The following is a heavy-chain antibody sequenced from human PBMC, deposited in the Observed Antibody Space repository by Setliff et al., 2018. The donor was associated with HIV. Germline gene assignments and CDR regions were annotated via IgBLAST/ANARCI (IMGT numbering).Heavy chain of an antibody. CDR2: INPSGGST. CDR3: ARGEWIQLWPDAFDI. Sequence: ASVKVSCKASGYTFTSYYMHWVRQAPGQGLEWMGIINPSGGSTSYAQKFQGRVTMTRDTSTSTVYMELSSLRSEDTAVYYCARGEWIQLWPDAFDIWGQGTRVTVSS. V-gene: IGHV1-46*01. CDR1: GYTFTSYY. J-gene: IGHJ3*02. D-gene: IGHD5-18*01.